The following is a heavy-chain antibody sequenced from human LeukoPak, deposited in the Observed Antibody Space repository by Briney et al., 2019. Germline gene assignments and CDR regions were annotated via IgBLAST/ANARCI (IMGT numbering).Heavy chain of an antibody. CDR1: GFTFSSYW. D-gene: IGHD1-1*01. CDR3: AGDRTGSPIL. Sequence: GGSLRLSCSASGFTFSSYWMSWVRQAPGKGLEWVANIKRDGSEKYYVDSVKGRFTISRDNAKNSLYLQMNSLRAEDTAVYYCAGDRTGSPILWGQGTLVTVSS. J-gene: IGHJ4*02. V-gene: IGHV3-7*01. CDR2: IKRDGSEK.